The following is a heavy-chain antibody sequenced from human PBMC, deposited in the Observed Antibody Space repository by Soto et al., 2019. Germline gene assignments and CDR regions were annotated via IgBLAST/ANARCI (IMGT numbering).Heavy chain of an antibody. CDR2: ITGSGGST. D-gene: IGHD4-17*01. V-gene: IGHV3-23*01. J-gene: IGHJ4*02. CDR3: AKDRYGDYGGIDY. Sequence: EVQLLESGGGLVQPGGSLRLSCAASGFTFSTYAMIWVRQAPGKGLEWVSVITGSGGSTYYADSVKGRFTISRDTSKNTLFLQMNSLRAEDTAVYYCAKDRYGDYGGIDYWGQGPMVTVSS. CDR1: GFTFSTYA.